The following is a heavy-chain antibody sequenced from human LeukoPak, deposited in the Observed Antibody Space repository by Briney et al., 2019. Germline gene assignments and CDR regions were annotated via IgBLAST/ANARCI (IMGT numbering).Heavy chain of an antibody. CDR1: GDSISSSSYY. V-gene: IGHV4-39*02. J-gene: IGHJ4*02. CDR2: IYYSGST. CDR3: AREPSYDILTGYPSDFDY. D-gene: IGHD3-9*01. Sequence: SETLSLTCTVSGDSISSSSYYWGWIRQPPGKGLEWIGSIYYSGSTYYNPSLQSRVTISVDTSKGQFSLKLTSVTAADTAVYYCAREPSYDILTGYPSDFDYWGQGTLVTVSS.